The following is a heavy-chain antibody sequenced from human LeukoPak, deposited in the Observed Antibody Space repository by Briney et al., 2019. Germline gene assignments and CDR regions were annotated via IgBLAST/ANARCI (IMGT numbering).Heavy chain of an antibody. V-gene: IGHV1-69*13. CDR1: GYTFTGYY. J-gene: IGHJ4*02. CDR3: ARGGLWYNFDY. Sequence: SVKVSCKASGYTFTGYYMHWVRQAPGQGLEWMGGIIPIFGTANYAQKFQGRVTITADESTSTAYMELSSLRSEDTAVYYCARGGLWYNFDYWGQGTLVTVPS. D-gene: IGHD5-18*01. CDR2: IIPIFGTA.